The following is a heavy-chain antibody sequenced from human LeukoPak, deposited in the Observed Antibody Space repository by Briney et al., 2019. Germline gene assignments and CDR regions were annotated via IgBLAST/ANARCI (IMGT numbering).Heavy chain of an antibody. CDR2: INHSGST. Sequence: SETLSLTCAVYGGSFSGYYWGWIRQPPGKGLEWIGEINHSGSTNYNPSLKGRVTISVDTSKNQFSLKLSSVTAADTAVYYCARASRGIAARGLDYWGQGTLVTVSS. CDR3: ARASRGIAARGLDY. J-gene: IGHJ4*02. V-gene: IGHV4-34*01. D-gene: IGHD6-6*01. CDR1: GGSFSGYY.